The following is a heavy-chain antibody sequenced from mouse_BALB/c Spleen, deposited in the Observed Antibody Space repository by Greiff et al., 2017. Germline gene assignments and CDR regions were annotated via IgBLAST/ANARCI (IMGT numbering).Heavy chain of an antibody. CDR2: ISSGGSYT. CDR3: AGPYDYHYFDY. Sequence: EVHLVESGGGLVKPGGSLKLSCAASGFTFSSYAMSWVRQTPEKRLEWVATISSGGSYTYYPDSVKGRFTISRDNAKNTLYLRMSSLGSEDTAMYYCAGPYDYHYFDYWGQGTTLTVSS. D-gene: IGHD2-4*01. CDR1: GFTFSSYA. J-gene: IGHJ2*01. V-gene: IGHV5-9-3*01.